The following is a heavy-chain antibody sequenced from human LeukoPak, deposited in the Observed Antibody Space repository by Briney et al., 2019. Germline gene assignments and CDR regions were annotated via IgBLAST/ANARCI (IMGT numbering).Heavy chain of an antibody. CDR2: IYYSGST. V-gene: IGHV4-59*08. CDR1: GGSISSYY. D-gene: IGHD2-15*01. J-gene: IGHJ6*02. CDR3: ARHGLQDSQSYYYYGMDV. Sequence: PSETLSLTCTVSGGSISSYYWSWIRQPPGKGLKWIGYIYYSGSTNYNPSLKSRVTISVDTSKNQFSLKLSSVTAADTAVYYCARHGLQDSQSYYYYGMDVWGQGTTVTVSS.